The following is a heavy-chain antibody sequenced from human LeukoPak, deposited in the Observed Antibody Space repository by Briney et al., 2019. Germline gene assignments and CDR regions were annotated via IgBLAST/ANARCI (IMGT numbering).Heavy chain of an antibody. V-gene: IGHV3-48*01. Sequence: GGSLRLSCAGSGFMFSSYSMTWVRLAPGKGLEWISYISSISRTTHYADSVQGRFTLSRDNGKNSLYLQMNSLRAEDTAIYYCAKGKYYSGWGQGTLVIVSS. J-gene: IGHJ4*02. D-gene: IGHD3-10*01. CDR3: AKGKYYSG. CDR1: GFMFSSYS. CDR2: ISSISRTT.